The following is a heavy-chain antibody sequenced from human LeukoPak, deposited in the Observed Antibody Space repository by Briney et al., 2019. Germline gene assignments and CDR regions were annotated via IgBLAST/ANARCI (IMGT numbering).Heavy chain of an antibody. CDR1: GFTFDDYA. V-gene: IGHV3-9*01. Sequence: GGSLRLSCAASGFTFDDYAMHWVRQAPGKGLEWVSGISWNSGYIGYADSVKGRFTISRDNAKNSLYLQMNSLRAEDTALYYCAKDRGYSYHSDNFDYWGQGTPVTVSS. J-gene: IGHJ4*02. CDR3: AKDRGYSYHSDNFDY. CDR2: ISWNSGYI. D-gene: IGHD5-18*01.